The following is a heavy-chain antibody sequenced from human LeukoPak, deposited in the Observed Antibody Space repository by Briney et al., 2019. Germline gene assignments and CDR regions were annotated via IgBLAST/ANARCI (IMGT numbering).Heavy chain of an antibody. CDR3: TRDYVLSWFDP. CDR2: ISSSSSTI. J-gene: IGHJ5*02. CDR1: GFTFSSYS. D-gene: IGHD3-16*01. Sequence: GGSLRLSCAASGFTFSSYSMNWVRQAPGKGLEWVSYISSSSSTIYYADSVKGRFTISRDNAKNSLYLQMNSLRAEDTAVYYCTRDYVLSWFDPWGQGTLVTVSS. V-gene: IGHV3-48*01.